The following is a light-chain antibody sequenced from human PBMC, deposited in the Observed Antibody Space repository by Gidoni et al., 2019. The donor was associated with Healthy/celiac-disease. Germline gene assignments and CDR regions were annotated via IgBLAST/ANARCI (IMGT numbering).Light chain of an antibody. CDR1: QSSSSW. Sequence: DIQMTQSPSTLSASVGDRVTITCRASQSSSSWLAWYQQKPGQAPKLLIYDASSLESGVPSRFSGSGSGTEFTLTISSLQPDDFATYYCQQYNSYSWTFGQGTKVEIK. J-gene: IGKJ1*01. CDR2: DAS. V-gene: IGKV1-5*01. CDR3: QQYNSYSWT.